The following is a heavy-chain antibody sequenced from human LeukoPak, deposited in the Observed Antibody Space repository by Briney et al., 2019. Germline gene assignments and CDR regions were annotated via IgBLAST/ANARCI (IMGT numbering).Heavy chain of an antibody. Sequence: AGGSLRLSCAASGFTLRSYWMTWVRQVPGKGLEWVAHIKQDGTEKYYVDSVKGRFTISRDNARNSLYLQMNSLRAEDTAVYYCARGYCGGSCYSFDYWGQGTLVTVSS. CDR1: GFTLRSYW. CDR2: IKQDGTEK. D-gene: IGHD2-15*01. CDR3: ARGYCGGSCYSFDY. V-gene: IGHV3-7*01. J-gene: IGHJ4*02.